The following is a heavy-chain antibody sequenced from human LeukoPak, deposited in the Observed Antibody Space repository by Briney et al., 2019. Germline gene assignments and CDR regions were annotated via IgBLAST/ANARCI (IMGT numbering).Heavy chain of an antibody. CDR1: GYTFSRYG. V-gene: IGHV1-18*01. D-gene: IGHD1-1*01. CDR3: VRDDWRGLGNRNDVANFDF. J-gene: IGHJ4*02. Sequence: ASVKVSCKASGYTFSRYGISWVRQAPGQGLEWMAWISVSRGDTQYAQKFQGRVTMTTDTSTSTAYMELRGLRSDDTAVYYCVRDDWRGLGNRNDVANFDFWGQGTLVTVSS. CDR2: ISVSRGDT.